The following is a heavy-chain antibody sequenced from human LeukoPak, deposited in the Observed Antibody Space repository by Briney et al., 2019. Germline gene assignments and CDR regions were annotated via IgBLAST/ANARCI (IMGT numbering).Heavy chain of an antibody. CDR1: GYSFTNYW. CDR2: IYPGDSET. Sequence: GESLKISCKGSGYSFTNYWIGWVRQMPGKGLECMGIIYPGDSETRYSPSFQGQVTISADRSISTAYLQWSSLKASDTAMHYCARQRVPARGYDAFDIWGQGTMVTVSS. CDR3: ARQRVPARGYDAFDI. D-gene: IGHD3-10*01. J-gene: IGHJ3*02. V-gene: IGHV5-51*01.